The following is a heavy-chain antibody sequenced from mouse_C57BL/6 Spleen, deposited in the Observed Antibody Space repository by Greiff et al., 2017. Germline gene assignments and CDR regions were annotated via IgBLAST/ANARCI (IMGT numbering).Heavy chain of an antibody. V-gene: IGHV1-50*01. D-gene: IGHD1-1*01. Sequence: QVHVKQPGAELVKPGASVKLSCKASGYTFTSYWMQWVKQRPGQGLEWIGEIDPSDSYTYYNQKFKGKATLTVDTSSSTAYMQLSSLTSEDTAVYYCARTPHCYGSRGAMDYWGQGTSVTVSS. J-gene: IGHJ4*01. CDR1: GYTFTSYW. CDR3: ARTPHCYGSRGAMDY. CDR2: IDPSDSYT.